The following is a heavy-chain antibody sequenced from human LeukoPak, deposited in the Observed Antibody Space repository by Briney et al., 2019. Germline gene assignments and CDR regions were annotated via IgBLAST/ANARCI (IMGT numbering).Heavy chain of an antibody. Sequence: PSETLSLTCTVSGGSISSYYWSWIRQPPGKGLEWIGYIYYSGSTNYNPSLKSRVTISVDTSKNQFSLKLSSVTAADTAVYYCARHGPDRRIDYYGMDVWGQGTTVTVSS. J-gene: IGHJ6*02. CDR1: GGSISSYY. CDR2: IYYSGST. D-gene: IGHD1-14*01. V-gene: IGHV4-59*08. CDR3: ARHGPDRRIDYYGMDV.